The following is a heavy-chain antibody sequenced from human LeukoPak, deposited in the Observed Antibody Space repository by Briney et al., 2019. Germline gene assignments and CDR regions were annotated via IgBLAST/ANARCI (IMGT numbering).Heavy chain of an antibody. Sequence: KPSETLSLTCAVSGGSISSGGYSWSWIRQPPGKGLEWIGYIYHSGSTYYNPSLKSRVTISVDRSKNQFSLKLSSVTAADTAVYYCAREEVTMIVRYFDYWGQGTLVTVSS. D-gene: IGHD3-22*01. CDR2: IYHSGST. CDR1: GGSISSGGYS. V-gene: IGHV4-30-2*01. CDR3: AREEVTMIVRYFDY. J-gene: IGHJ4*02.